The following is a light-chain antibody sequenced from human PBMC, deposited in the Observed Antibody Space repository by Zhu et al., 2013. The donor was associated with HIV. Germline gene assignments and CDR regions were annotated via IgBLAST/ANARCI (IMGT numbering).Light chain of an antibody. CDR2: DAS. CDR3: QHRSNWPLFA. Sequence: EIELTQSPGTLSLSPGERAILSCRASQSVSSNLAWYQQKPGQAPRLLIYDASNRATGVPARFSGSGSGTDFTLTISSLEPEDFAVYYCQHRSNWPLFAFGPGTKVDIK. J-gene: IGKJ3*01. CDR1: QSVSSN. V-gene: IGKV3-11*01.